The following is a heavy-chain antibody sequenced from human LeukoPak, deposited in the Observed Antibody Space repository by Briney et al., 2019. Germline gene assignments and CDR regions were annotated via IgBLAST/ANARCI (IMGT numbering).Heavy chain of an antibody. V-gene: IGHV4-61*02. D-gene: IGHD6-19*01. J-gene: IGHJ4*02. CDR3: GRRVYSSGWYYFDY. CDR1: GGSISSGSYY. CDR2: IYTSGST. Sequence: SETLSLTCTDSGGSISSGSYYWSRIRQPAGKGLEWIGRIYTSGSTNYNPSLKSRVTISVDTSKNQFSLKLSSVTAADTAVYYCGRRVYSSGWYYFDYWGQGTLVTVSS.